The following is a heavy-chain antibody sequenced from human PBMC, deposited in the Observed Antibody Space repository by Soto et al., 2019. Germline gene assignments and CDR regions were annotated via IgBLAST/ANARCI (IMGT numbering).Heavy chain of an antibody. CDR1: GFTFSSYS. CDR3: AREGGYSYGFTYYYYGMDV. D-gene: IGHD5-18*01. J-gene: IGHJ6*02. V-gene: IGHV3-21*01. Sequence: GSLRLSCAASGFTFSSYSMNWVRQAPGKGLEWVSSISSSSSYIYYADSVKGRFTISRDNAKNSLYLQMNSLRAEDTAVYYCAREGGYSYGFTYYYYGMDVWGQGTTVTVSS. CDR2: ISSSSSYI.